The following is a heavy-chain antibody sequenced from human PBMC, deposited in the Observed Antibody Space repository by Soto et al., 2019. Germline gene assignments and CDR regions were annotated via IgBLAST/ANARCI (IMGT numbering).Heavy chain of an antibody. D-gene: IGHD4-17*01. J-gene: IGHJ6*02. CDR2: VIPIYSTS. CDR3: AKNSVTRARVDYYYGLDV. V-gene: IGHV1-69*13. CDR1: GRTLSDYG. Sequence: SVKVSCKTSGRTLSDYGISWVRQAPGHGLEWMGGVIPIYSTSNYAPKFHGRVTFTADDSTAYMELSSLKSEDTAVYYCAKNSVTRARVDYYYGLDVWGQGTTVTVSS.